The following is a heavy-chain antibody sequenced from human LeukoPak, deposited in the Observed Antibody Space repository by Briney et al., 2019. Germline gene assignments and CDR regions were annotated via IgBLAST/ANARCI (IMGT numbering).Heavy chain of an antibody. CDR3: AKTTAGHSSGRYPGWPVDY. D-gene: IGHD6-19*01. CDR1: GFGFGSYA. CDR2: ISGSGGII. Sequence: GGSLRLSCAASGFGFGSYAMTWVRQAPGKGLEWVSHISGSGGIIYYTDSVKGRFTISRDNSKNTLYLQMDSLRAEDTAVYYCAKTTAGHSSGRYPGWPVDYWGQGTLVTVSS. V-gene: IGHV3-23*01. J-gene: IGHJ4*02.